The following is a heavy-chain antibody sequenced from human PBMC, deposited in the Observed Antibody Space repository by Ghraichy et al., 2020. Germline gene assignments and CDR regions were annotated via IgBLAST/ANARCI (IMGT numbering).Heavy chain of an antibody. CDR1: GFTFSSYS. J-gene: IGHJ2*01. CDR3: ARSLGGYFDL. CDR2: ISSSSSTI. Sequence: GESLRLSCTASGFTFSSYSMNWVRQAPGKGLEWVSYISSSSSTIYYADSVKGRFTISRDNAKNSLYLQMNSLRAEDTAVYYCARSLGGYFDLWGRGTLVTVSS. V-gene: IGHV3-48*01.